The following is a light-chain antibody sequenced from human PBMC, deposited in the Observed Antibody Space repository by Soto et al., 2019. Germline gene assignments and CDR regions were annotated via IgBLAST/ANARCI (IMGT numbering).Light chain of an antibody. CDR1: SSNIGSNT. J-gene: IGLJ1*01. Sequence: QSVLTQPPSASGTPGQRVTISCSGSSSNIGSNTVSWYQQLPGTAPKLLIYSNNRRPSGVPERFSGSNSGTSASLAISGLQSEDEADYYCAAWDGSLNGFYVFGTGTKV. CDR2: SNN. V-gene: IGLV1-44*01. CDR3: AAWDGSLNGFYV.